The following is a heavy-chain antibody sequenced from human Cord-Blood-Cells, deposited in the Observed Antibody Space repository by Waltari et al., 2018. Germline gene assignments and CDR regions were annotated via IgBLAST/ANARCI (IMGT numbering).Heavy chain of an antibody. Sequence: QLQLQESGPGLVKPSETLSLTCTVPGGSISSSSYYWGWIRQPPGKGLEWIGSIYYSGSTYYNPSLKSRVTISVDTSKNQFSLKLSSVTAADTAVYYCARHRTGDDAFDIWGQGTMVTDSS. V-gene: IGHV4-39*01. CDR2: IYYSGST. CDR1: GGSISSSSYY. J-gene: IGHJ3*02. CDR3: ARHRTGDDAFDI. D-gene: IGHD7-27*01.